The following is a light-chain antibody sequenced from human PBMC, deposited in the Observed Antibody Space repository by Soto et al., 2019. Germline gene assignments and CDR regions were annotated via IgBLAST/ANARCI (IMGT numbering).Light chain of an antibody. Sequence: QSVLTQPPSASGSPGQSVTISCTGTSSDVGGYNYVSWYQQHPGKAPKLMIDEVSKRPSGVPDRFSGSKSGNTASLTVSGLQAEDEGDYYCSSYAGSNNYVFGTGTKVTVL. J-gene: IGLJ1*01. CDR2: EVS. CDR1: SSDVGGYNY. V-gene: IGLV2-8*01. CDR3: SSYAGSNNYV.